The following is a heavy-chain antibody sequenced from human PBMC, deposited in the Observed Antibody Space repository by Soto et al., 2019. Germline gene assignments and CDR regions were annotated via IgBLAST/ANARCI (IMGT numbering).Heavy chain of an antibody. CDR3: ARVPDR. CDR2: IHHSGST. J-gene: IGHJ5*02. CDR1: GGAISSSNW. Sequence: SETLSLTCAVSGGAISSSNWWSWVRQPPGKGLEWIGEIHHSGSTKYNPSLKSRVTISVDKSKNQFSLKLGSVTAADTAVYYCARVPDRWGQGTLVTVSS. D-gene: IGHD2-2*01. V-gene: IGHV4-4*02.